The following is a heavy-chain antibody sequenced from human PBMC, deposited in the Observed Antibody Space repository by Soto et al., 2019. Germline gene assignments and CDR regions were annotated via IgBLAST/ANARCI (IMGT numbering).Heavy chain of an antibody. CDR2: IIPIFGTA. J-gene: IGHJ5*02. Sequence: QVQLVQSGAEVKKPGSSVKVSCKASGGTFSSYAISWVRQAPGQGLEWMGGIIPIFGTANYAQKFQGRVTITADESTSTAYMKLSSLRSEDTAVYYCARADCSGGSCYDRSRWWFDPWGQGTLVTVSS. V-gene: IGHV1-69*01. D-gene: IGHD2-15*01. CDR1: GGTFSSYA. CDR3: ARADCSGGSCYDRSRWWFDP.